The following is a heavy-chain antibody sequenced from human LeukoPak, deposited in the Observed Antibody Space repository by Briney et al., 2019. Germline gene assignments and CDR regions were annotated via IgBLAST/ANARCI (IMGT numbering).Heavy chain of an antibody. J-gene: IGHJ4*02. CDR3: ARQVVVAATQYFDY. D-gene: IGHD2-15*01. V-gene: IGHV3-23*01. Sequence: PGGSLRLSCAASGFTFSSYAMSWVRQAPGKGLKWVSAISGSGGSTYYADSVKGRFTISRDNSKNTLYLQMNSLRAEDTAVYYCARQVVVAATQYFDYGGQGTLVTVSS. CDR1: GFTFSSYA. CDR2: ISGSGGST.